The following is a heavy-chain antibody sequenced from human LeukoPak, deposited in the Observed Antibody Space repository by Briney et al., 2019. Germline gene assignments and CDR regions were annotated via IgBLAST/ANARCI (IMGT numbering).Heavy chain of an antibody. CDR3: AREDSSAWNANY. V-gene: IGHV3-33*01. CDR2: IWYDGSKR. Sequence: GGSLRLSCVASGFTFSGHGMHCVRQAPGKGLEWVALIWYDGSKRYYADSVKGRFTISRDDSKNTLYLQMNNLGAEDTAVYYCAREDSSAWNANYWGLGTLVTVSS. CDR1: GFTFSGHG. J-gene: IGHJ4*02. D-gene: IGHD6-19*01.